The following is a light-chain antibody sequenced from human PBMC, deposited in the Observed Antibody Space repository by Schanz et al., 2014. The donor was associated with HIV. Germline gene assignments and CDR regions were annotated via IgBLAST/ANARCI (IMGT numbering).Light chain of an antibody. CDR1: SSDVGGYNY. J-gene: IGLJ3*02. Sequence: QSALTQPASVSGSPGQSITISCTGTSSDVGGYNYVSWYQQHPGKAPKLMIYDVSNRPSGVSNRFSGSKSCNTASLTISGLQAEDEADYYCSSYTSSSTLGFGGGTKLTVL. V-gene: IGLV2-14*01. CDR2: DVS. CDR3: SSYTSSSTLG.